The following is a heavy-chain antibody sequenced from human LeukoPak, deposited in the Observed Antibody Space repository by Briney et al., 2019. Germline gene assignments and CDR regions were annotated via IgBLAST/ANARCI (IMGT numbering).Heavy chain of an antibody. CDR2: ISAYNGNT. V-gene: IGHV1-18*04. J-gene: IGHJ4*02. CDR3: ARDFDY. Sequence: ASVKVSCKASGYTFTSYYMHWVRQAPGQGLEWMGWISAYNGNTNYAQKLQGRVTMTTDTSTSTAYMELRSLKSDDTAVYNCARDFDYWGQGTLVTVSS. CDR1: GYTFTSYY.